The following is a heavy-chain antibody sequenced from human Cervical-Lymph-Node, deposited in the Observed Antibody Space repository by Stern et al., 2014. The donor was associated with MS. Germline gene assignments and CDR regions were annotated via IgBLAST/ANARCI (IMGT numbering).Heavy chain of an antibody. Sequence: VQLVESGGGVVQPGRSLRVSCATAGFTFTSYSMNWVRQAPGKVLEWVAVISYDGNQKTYRDSVKGRFTISRDNSKNTLYLQMSSLRAEDTAVYYCVRERSSRGFDYWGQGSLVTVSS. J-gene: IGHJ4*02. CDR1: GFTFTSYS. D-gene: IGHD5/OR15-5a*01. CDR2: ISYDGNQK. V-gene: IGHV3-30-3*01. CDR3: VRERSSRGFDY.